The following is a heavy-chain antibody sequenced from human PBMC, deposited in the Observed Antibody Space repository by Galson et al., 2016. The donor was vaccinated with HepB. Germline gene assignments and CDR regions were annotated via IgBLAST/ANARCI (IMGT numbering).Heavy chain of an antibody. Sequence: SLRLSCATSRFIFSVYAMTWVRQAPGKGLEWVSAISGSGDTTYYADSVKGRFTISRDNSRTTLFLQMNSLRVEDTAVYYCAKETSNWGQYYFDYWGQGILVTVSS. CDR1: RFIFSVYA. J-gene: IGHJ4*02. V-gene: IGHV3-23*01. CDR3: AKETSNWGQYYFDY. CDR2: ISGSGDTT. D-gene: IGHD7-27*01.